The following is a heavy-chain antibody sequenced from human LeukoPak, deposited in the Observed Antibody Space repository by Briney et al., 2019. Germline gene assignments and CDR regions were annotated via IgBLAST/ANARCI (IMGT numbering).Heavy chain of an antibody. CDR3: ANIRGTAGTYSYSGMDV. D-gene: IGHD3-10*01. J-gene: IGHJ6*02. CDR1: GFTFSSYW. V-gene: IGHV3-7*05. Sequence: GGSLRLSCAASGFTFSSYWMSWVRQAPGKGLEWVANIKQDGSEKYYVDSVKGRFTISRDNAKNSLYLQMNNPRAEDTAVYYCANIRGTAGTYSYSGMDVWGQGTTVTAS. CDR2: IKQDGSEK.